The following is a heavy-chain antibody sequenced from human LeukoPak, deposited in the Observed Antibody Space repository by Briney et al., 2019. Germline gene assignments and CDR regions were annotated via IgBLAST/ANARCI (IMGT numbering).Heavy chain of an antibody. J-gene: IGHJ6*02. CDR2: IYTSGST. CDR1: GGSISSYY. Sequence: PSETLSLTCTVSGGSISSYYWSWIRQPAGKGLEWIGRIYTSGSTNYNPSLKSRVTMSVDTSKNQFSLKLSSVTAADTAVYYCARAVGGVEPDRNYYYYGMDVWGQGTTVTVSS. V-gene: IGHV4-4*07. D-gene: IGHD6-19*01. CDR3: ARAVGGVEPDRNYYYYGMDV.